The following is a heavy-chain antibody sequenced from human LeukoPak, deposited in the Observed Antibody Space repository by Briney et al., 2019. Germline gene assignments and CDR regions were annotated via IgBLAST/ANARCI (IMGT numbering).Heavy chain of an antibody. J-gene: IGHJ5*02. D-gene: IGHD4-11*01. CDR2: IYYSGST. Sequence: ETLSLTCTVSGGSISSSSYCWGWIRQPPGKGLEWIGSIYYSGSTYYNPSLKSRVTISVDTSKNQFSLKLSSVTAADTAVYYCARHRSNYAGPNWFDPWGQGTLVTVSS. CDR1: GGSISSSSYC. CDR3: ARHRSNYAGPNWFDP. V-gene: IGHV4-39*01.